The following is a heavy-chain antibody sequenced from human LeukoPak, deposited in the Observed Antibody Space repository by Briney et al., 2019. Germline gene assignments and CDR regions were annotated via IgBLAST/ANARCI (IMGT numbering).Heavy chain of an antibody. V-gene: IGHV4-59*12. CDR1: GGPISNYY. CDR2: IHYSGIT. D-gene: IGHD5-18*01. Sequence: SETLSLTCSVSGGPISNYYWSWIRQPPGKGLEWIGYIHYSGITKYNPSVQSRVAISLDTSKNQFSLKLSSVTAADTAVYYCAREKVDTADFDYWGQGTLVTVSS. CDR3: AREKVDTADFDY. J-gene: IGHJ4*02.